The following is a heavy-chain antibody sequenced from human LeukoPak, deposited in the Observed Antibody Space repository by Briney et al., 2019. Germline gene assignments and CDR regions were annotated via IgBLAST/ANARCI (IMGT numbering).Heavy chain of an antibody. D-gene: IGHD3-22*01. V-gene: IGHV1-69*04. Sequence: GASVKVSCKASGGTFSSYAISWVRQAPGQGLEWMGRIIPILGIANYAQKFQGRVTITADKSTSTAYMELSSLRSEDTAVYYRARDYYDSSGYYGFDYWGQGTLVTVSS. CDR1: GGTFSSYA. CDR3: ARDYYDSSGYYGFDY. CDR2: IIPILGIA. J-gene: IGHJ4*02.